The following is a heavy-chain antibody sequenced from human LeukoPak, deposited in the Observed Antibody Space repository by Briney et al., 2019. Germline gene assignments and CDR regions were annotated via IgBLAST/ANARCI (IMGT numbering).Heavy chain of an antibody. D-gene: IGHD3-10*02. CDR1: GGTFSSYG. Sequence: ASVKVSCKASGGTFSSYGISWVRQAPGQGLEWMGGIIPIFGTANYAQKFQGRVTITTDESTSTAYMELSSLRSEDTAVYYCARGGPMVGEAFDIWGQGTMVTVSS. CDR3: ARGGPMVGEAFDI. V-gene: IGHV1-69*05. CDR2: IIPIFGTA. J-gene: IGHJ3*02.